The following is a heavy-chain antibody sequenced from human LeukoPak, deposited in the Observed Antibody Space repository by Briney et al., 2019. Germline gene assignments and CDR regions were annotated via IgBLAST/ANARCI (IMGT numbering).Heavy chain of an antibody. D-gene: IGHD6-13*01. CDR3: ARRTLLYSSSWYYFDY. Sequence: SVTLSLTCTVSGGSISSSSYYWGWIRQPPGKGLEWIGSIYYSGSTYYNPSLKSRVTISVDTSKNQFSLKLSSVTAADTAVYYCARRTLLYSSSWYYFDYWGQGTLVTVSS. CDR2: IYYSGST. CDR1: GGSISSSSYY. J-gene: IGHJ4*02. V-gene: IGHV4-39*01.